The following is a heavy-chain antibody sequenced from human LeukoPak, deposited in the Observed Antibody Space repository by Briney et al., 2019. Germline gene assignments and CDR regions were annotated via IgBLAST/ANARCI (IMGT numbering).Heavy chain of an antibody. Sequence: SETLSLTCTVSRGSISGSIRSYYWSWLRQPPGKGLEWIGYISTSGSINDNPSLRSRLTISVDTSRNHFFLNLSSVTAADTAVYYCARIPLGYSGAYYFDYWGQGTLVTVS. V-gene: IGHV4-4*09. CDR2: ISTSGSI. D-gene: IGHD5-12*01. J-gene: IGHJ4*02. CDR1: RGSISGSIRSYY. CDR3: ARIPLGYSGAYYFDY.